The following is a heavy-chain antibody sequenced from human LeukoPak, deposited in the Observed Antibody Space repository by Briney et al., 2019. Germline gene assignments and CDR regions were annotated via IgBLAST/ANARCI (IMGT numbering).Heavy chain of an antibody. Sequence: PGGSLRLSCAASGFTFSSYAMSWVRQAPGKGLEWVSSITNSGGSTYYPDSVRGRFTISRDNSKNMLYLQMNSLGADDTAVYYCASRADYDTDWRYFHHWGQGTLVTVSS. V-gene: IGHV3-23*01. CDR3: ASRADYDTDWRYFHH. J-gene: IGHJ1*01. CDR1: GFTFSSYA. CDR2: ITNSGGST. D-gene: IGHD3-22*01.